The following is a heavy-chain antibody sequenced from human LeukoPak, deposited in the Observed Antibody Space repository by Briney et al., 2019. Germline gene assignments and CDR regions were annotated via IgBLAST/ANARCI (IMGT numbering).Heavy chain of an antibody. Sequence: SVKVSCKASCYTSSGYYMHGGRRAPARRGVWMVWINPSSGGTNYAQKFQGRVTMTRDTSISTAYMELSRLRSDDTGVYYCARVNGKWLNAWGQGTLVTVSS. CDR1: CYTSSGYY. CDR2: INPSSGGT. D-gene: IGHD3-22*01. V-gene: IGHV1-2*02. CDR3: ARVNGKWLNA. J-gene: IGHJ5*02.